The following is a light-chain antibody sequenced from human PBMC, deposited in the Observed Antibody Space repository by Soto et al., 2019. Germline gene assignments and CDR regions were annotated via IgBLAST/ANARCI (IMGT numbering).Light chain of an antibody. Sequence: QSVLPQPASVSGSPGQSITICCTGTSSDVGGYNYVSWYQQHPGKAPKLMIYDVSNRPSGVSNRFSGSKSGNTASLTISGLQAEDEADYYCSSYTSSSTVFGTGTKVTVL. CDR1: SSDVGGYNY. V-gene: IGLV2-14*01. CDR2: DVS. J-gene: IGLJ1*01. CDR3: SSYTSSSTV.